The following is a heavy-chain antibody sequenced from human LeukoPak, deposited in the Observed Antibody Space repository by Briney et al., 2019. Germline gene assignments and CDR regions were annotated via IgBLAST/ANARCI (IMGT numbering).Heavy chain of an antibody. CDR1: GGSLRDYY. V-gene: IGHV4-59*08. J-gene: IGHJ5*02. Sequence: PETLSLTCAVPGGSLRDYYRSWIRQPPGEGLEWSGSIYSTGSTTYNPSLKSRVSIPVAMSHTKSPRVLASRTAADKAVYHCARHGGSTSLYTWFGAWGQGTLVSVSS. D-gene: IGHD3-16*01. CDR3: ARHGGSTSLYTWFGA. CDR2: IYSTGST.